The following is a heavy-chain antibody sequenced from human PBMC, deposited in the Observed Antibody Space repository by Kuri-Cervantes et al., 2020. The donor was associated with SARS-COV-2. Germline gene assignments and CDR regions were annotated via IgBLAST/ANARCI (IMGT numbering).Heavy chain of an antibody. V-gene: IGHV3-13*03. CDR1: GFTFSSYD. J-gene: IGHJ6*03. CDR3: ARRSQEPRGPRMYCSSTSCHKYYYYYMDV. CDR2: IGTAGGT. Sequence: GGSLRLSCAACGFTFSSYDMHWVRQATGKGLEWVSAIGTAGGTYYPGSVKGQFTISRENAKNSLYLQMNSLRAGDTAVYYCARRSQEPRGPRMYCSSTSCHKYYYYYMDVWGKGTTVTVSS. D-gene: IGHD2-2*02.